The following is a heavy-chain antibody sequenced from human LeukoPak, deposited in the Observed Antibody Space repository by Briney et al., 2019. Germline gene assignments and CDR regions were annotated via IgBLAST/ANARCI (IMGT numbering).Heavy chain of an antibody. Sequence: SVRVSCKASGGTFSSYAISGVRQAPGQGLEWMGGIIPIFGTANYAQKFQGRVTITADESTSTAYMELSSLRSEDTAVYYCARSIYSSSWYPPLDYWGQGTLVTVSS. CDR2: IIPIFGTA. D-gene: IGHD6-13*01. J-gene: IGHJ4*02. CDR3: ARSIYSSSWYPPLDY. V-gene: IGHV1-69*01. CDR1: GGTFSSYA.